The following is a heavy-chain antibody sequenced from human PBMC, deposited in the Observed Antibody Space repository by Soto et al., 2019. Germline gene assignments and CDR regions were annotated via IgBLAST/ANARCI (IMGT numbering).Heavy chain of an antibody. J-gene: IGHJ6*02. D-gene: IGHD2-21*02. CDR2: IIPIFGTA. Sequence: QVQLVQSGAEVKKPGSSVKVSCKASGGTFSSYAISWVRQAPGQGLEWMGGIIPIFGTANYAQKFQCRVTITADDSTSTAYMELSSLRSEDTAVYYCARDLPPPAYCGGDCLYYYYGMDVWGQGTTVTVSS. CDR1: GGTFSSYA. CDR3: ARDLPPPAYCGGDCLYYYYGMDV. V-gene: IGHV1-69*01.